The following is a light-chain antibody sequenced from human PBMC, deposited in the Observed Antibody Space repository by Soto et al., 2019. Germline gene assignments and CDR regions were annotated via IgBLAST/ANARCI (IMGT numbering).Light chain of an antibody. V-gene: IGLV2-14*01. CDR3: SSYTSSSRRV. CDR1: SSDVGGHNY. Sequence: QSALTQPASVSGSPGQSITISCTGTSSDVGGHNYVSWYQQHPGKAPKLMIYDVSKRPSGVSNRFSGSKSGNTASLTISGLQAEDEADYYCSSYTSSSRRVFGGGTKVTVL. J-gene: IGLJ2*01. CDR2: DVS.